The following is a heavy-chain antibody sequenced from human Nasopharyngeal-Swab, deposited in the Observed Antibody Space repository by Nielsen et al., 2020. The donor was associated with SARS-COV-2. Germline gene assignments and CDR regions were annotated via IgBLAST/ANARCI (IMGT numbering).Heavy chain of an antibody. CDR3: ARARGTYYYYGMDV. Sequence: GSLRLSCTVSGGSISSYYWSWIRQPPGKGLEWIGYIYYSGSTNYNPSLKSRVTISVDTSKNQFSLKLSSVTAADTAVYYCARARGTYYYYGMDVWGQGTTVTVSS. CDR1: GGSISSYY. J-gene: IGHJ6*02. CDR2: IYYSGST. V-gene: IGHV4-59*01.